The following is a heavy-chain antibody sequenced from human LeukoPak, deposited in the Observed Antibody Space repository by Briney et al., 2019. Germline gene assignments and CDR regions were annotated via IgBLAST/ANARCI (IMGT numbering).Heavy chain of an antibody. CDR3: TRGGELMNF. D-gene: IGHD1-26*01. CDR1: GDSISSGDYY. Sequence: PSETLSLTCTVSGDSISSGDYYWSWIRQPPGKGLEWIGYIDYSGSTYYNPSLKSRVTISVDTSKNQFSLKLSSVTAADTAVYYCTRGGELMNFWGQGTLVTVSS. V-gene: IGHV4-30-4*08. J-gene: IGHJ4*02. CDR2: IDYSGST.